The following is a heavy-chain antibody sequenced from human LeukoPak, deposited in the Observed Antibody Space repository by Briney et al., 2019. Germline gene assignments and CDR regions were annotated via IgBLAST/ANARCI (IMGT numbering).Heavy chain of an antibody. CDR1: GYTFTSYG. Sequence: ASAKVSCQASGYTFTSYGISWVRQAPGQGLEWMGWISAYNGNTNYAQKLQGRVTMTTDTSTSTAYLELRSLRSDETAVYYCARANFGYCSGGSCYTYFDYWGQGTLVTVSS. D-gene: IGHD2-15*01. V-gene: IGHV1-18*01. CDR3: ARANFGYCSGGSCYTYFDY. J-gene: IGHJ4*02. CDR2: ISAYNGNT.